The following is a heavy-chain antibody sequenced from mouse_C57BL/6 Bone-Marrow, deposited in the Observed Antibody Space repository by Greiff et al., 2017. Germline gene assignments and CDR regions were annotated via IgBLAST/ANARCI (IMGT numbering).Heavy chain of an antibody. CDR1: GFSLTSYG. J-gene: IGHJ1*03. CDR3: AKKGSSYDYWYFDV. Sequence: VMLVESGPGLVQPSQSLSITCTVSGFSLTSYGVHWVRQSPGKGLEWLGVIWRGGSTDYNAAFMSRLSITKDNSKSQGFFKMNSLQADDTAIYYCAKKGSSYDYWYFDVWGTGTTGTVVS. CDR2: IWRGGST. V-gene: IGHV2-5*01. D-gene: IGHD1-1*01.